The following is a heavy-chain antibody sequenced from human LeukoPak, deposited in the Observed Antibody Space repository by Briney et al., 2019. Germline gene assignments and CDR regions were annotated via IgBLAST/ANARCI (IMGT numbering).Heavy chain of an antibody. J-gene: IGHJ4*02. D-gene: IGHD6-19*01. CDR1: GGTFSSYA. CDR2: IIPIFGTA. Sequence: ASVKVSCKASGGTFSSYAISWVRQAPGQVLEWMGGIIPIFGTANYAQKFQGRVTITADESTSTAYMELSSLRSEDTAVYYCARSDSSGWYVAGYWGQGTLVTVSS. V-gene: IGHV1-69*13. CDR3: ARSDSSGWYVAGY.